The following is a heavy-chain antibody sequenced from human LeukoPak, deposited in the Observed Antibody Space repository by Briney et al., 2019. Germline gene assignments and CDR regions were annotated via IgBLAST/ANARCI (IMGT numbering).Heavy chain of an antibody. CDR2: IYPGDSDT. CDR1: GSIFTSYW. Sequence: GGSLQISGQGSGSIFTSYWIGWVRPLPGKGLEWMGIIYPGDSDTRYSPSFQGQVTISADKSISTAYLQWSSLKASDTAMYYCARSYDFWNGDYYYYMDVWGKGTTVTVSS. CDR3: ARSYDFWNGDYYYYMDV. J-gene: IGHJ6*03. V-gene: IGHV5-51*01. D-gene: IGHD3-3*01.